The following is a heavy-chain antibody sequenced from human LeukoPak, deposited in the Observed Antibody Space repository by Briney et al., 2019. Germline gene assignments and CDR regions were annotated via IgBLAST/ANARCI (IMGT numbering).Heavy chain of an antibody. Sequence: PSETLSLTCTVSGYSISSGYYWGWIRQPPGKGLEWIGYIYYSGSTNYNPSLKSRVTISVDTSKNQFSLKLSSVTAADTAVYYCARGASGWYGDYYYYMDVWGKGTTVTISS. D-gene: IGHD6-19*01. J-gene: IGHJ6*03. CDR1: GYSISSGYY. CDR3: ARGASGWYGDYYYYMDV. CDR2: IYYSGST. V-gene: IGHV4-61*01.